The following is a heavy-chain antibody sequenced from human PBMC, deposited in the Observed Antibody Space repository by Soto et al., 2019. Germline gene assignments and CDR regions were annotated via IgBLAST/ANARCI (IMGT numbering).Heavy chain of an antibody. CDR2: IYYSGST. CDR3: ARDMVHYDFWSVGAFDI. CDR1: GGSLSSYY. Sequence: SETLSLTCTVSGGSLSSYYWSWIRQPPGKGLEWIGYIYYSGSTNYNPSLKSRVTISVDTSKNQFSLKLSSVTAADTAVYYCARDMVHYDFWSVGAFDIWGQGTMVPVSS. V-gene: IGHV4-59*01. J-gene: IGHJ3*02. D-gene: IGHD3-3*01.